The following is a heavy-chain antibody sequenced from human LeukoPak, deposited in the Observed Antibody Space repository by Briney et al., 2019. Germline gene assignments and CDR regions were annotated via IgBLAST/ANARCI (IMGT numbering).Heavy chain of an antibody. CDR1: GGTFSSYA. CDR2: IIPIFGTA. Sequence: GASVKVSCKASGGTFSSYAISWVRQDPGQGLEWMGGIIPIFGTANYAQKFQGRVTITADKSTSTAYMELSSLRSEDTAVYYCARDDARYYYGSGSRGPMDVWGKGTTVTISS. D-gene: IGHD3-10*01. V-gene: IGHV1-69*06. CDR3: ARDDARYYYGSGSRGPMDV. J-gene: IGHJ6*03.